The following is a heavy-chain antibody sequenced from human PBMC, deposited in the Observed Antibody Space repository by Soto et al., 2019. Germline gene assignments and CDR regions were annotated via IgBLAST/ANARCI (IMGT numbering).Heavy chain of an antibody. D-gene: IGHD3-16*01. CDR2: INGYTGNT. CDR3: ARSWVTGKGGIDV. Sequence: AASVKVSCKASGYTFTSYGLSWVRQAPEQGLEWMGWINGYTGNTNYAQKFQGRVTMTTDTSTNTAYLDLWTLISDDTAVYYCARSWVTGKGGIDVWGQGTTVTVSS. J-gene: IGHJ6*02. CDR1: GYTFTSYG. V-gene: IGHV1-18*01.